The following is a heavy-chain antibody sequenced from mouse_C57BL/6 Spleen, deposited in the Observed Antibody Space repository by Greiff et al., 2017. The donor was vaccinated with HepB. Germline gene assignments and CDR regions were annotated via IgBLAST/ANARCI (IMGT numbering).Heavy chain of an antibody. D-gene: IGHD3-2*02. CDR3: TSGDSSGYSDAMDY. J-gene: IGHJ4*01. V-gene: IGHV1-15*01. CDR2: IDPETGGT. Sequence: QVQLQQSGAELVRPGASVTLSCKASGYTFTDYEMHWVKQTPVHGLEWIGAIDPETGGTAYNQKFKGKAILTADKSSSTAYMELRSLTSEDSAVYYCTSGDSSGYSDAMDYWGQGTSVTVSS. CDR1: GYTFTDYE.